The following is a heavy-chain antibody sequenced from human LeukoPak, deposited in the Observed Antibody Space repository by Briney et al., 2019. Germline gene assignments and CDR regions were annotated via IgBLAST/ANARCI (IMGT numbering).Heavy chain of an antibody. V-gene: IGHV3-53*01. J-gene: IGHJ4*02. CDR1: GFTVSSKY. D-gene: IGHD3-9*01. CDR3: TRETGYAIGEY. Sequence: GGSRRLSCVASGFTVSSKYISWFRQAPGKGPEWASVIYTDGATYYADSVKGRFTISRDNSKNTVYLQMNSLRVEDTAVYYCTRETGYAIGEYWGQGILVTVSS. CDR2: IYTDGAT.